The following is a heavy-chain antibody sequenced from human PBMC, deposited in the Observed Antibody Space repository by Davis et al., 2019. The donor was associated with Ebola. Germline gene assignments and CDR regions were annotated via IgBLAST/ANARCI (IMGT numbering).Heavy chain of an antibody. CDR3: ARETNSRLLYNWFDP. J-gene: IGHJ5*02. D-gene: IGHD2-21*01. Sequence: PGGSLRLSCAASGFTFSSYEMNWVRQAPGKGLEWVSYISSSSSTIYYADSVKGRFTISRDNAKNSLYLQMNSLRDEDTAVYYYARETNSRLLYNWFDPWGQGTLVTVSS. V-gene: IGHV3-48*02. CDR1: GFTFSSYE. CDR2: ISSSSSTI.